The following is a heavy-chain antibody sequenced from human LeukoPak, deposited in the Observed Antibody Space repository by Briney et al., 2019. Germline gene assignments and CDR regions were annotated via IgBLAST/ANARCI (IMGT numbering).Heavy chain of an antibody. V-gene: IGHV3-7*01. D-gene: IGHD6-25*01. J-gene: IGHJ6*02. CDR2: IKQDGSDS. Sequence: PGGSLRLSCAASGFIFSGYWMTRVRQAPGKGLQWVASIKQDGSDSYHVDSVRGRFTISRDNAKNSLFLQMNNLRADDTAVYYCAKNIAAPGRVDYQYYGIDEWGQGTTVTVSS. CDR1: GFIFSGYW. CDR3: AKNIAAPGRVDYQYYGIDE.